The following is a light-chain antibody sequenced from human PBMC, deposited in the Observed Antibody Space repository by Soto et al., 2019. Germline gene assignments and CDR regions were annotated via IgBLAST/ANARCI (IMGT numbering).Light chain of an antibody. J-gene: IGLJ7*01. CDR3: QSADSSGTYQAV. Sequence: SYELTQPPSVSVSPGQTARITCSGAALPKQYAYWYQQKPGQAPVLVIYKDSERPSALPERFSGSSSGTTVTLTISGVQAEDEADYYCQSADSSGTYQAVFGGGTQLTVL. CDR2: KDS. V-gene: IGLV3-25*03. CDR1: ALPKQY.